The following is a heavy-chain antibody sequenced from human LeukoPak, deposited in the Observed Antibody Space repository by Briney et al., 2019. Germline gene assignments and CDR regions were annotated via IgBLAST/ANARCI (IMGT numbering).Heavy chain of an antibody. CDR2: IYYSGST. V-gene: IGHV4-59*11. D-gene: IGHD6-19*01. J-gene: IGHJ5*02. CDR1: GVSISSHY. CDR3: ARDTVHSSGWYLWFDP. Sequence: SETLSLTCTVSGVSISSHYWSWIRQPPGKGLEWIGYIYYSGSTNYNLSLKSRVTISVDTSKNQFSLKLSSVTAADTAVYYFARDTVHSSGWYLWFDPWGQGTLVTVSS.